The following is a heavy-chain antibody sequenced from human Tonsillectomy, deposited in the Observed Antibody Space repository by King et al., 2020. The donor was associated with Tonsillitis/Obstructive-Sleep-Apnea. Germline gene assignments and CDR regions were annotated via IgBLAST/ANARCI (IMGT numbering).Heavy chain of an antibody. CDR2: ISWNSGSI. CDR3: AKDSIAAVTGDWFDP. D-gene: IGHD6-25*01. V-gene: IGHV3-9*01. Sequence: VQLVESGGGLVQPGRSLRLSCAASGFTFDDHAMHWVRQAPGKGLEWVSGISWNSGSIGYADSVKGRFTISRDNAKNSLYLQMNSLRVEDTALYYRAKDSIAAVTGDWFDPWGQGTLVTVSS. CDR1: GFTFDDHA. J-gene: IGHJ5*02.